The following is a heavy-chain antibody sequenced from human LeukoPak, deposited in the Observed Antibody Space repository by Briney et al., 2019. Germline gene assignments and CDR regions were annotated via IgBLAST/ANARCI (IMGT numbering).Heavy chain of an antibody. CDR2: INTGNGNT. D-gene: IGHD3-22*01. Sequence: AASVKVSCKTSGYTFTNYGMHWVRQAPRQSPEWMGWINTGNGNTKSSQKFQDGVTLTRDTSASTAYMELNSLDSEDTAVYYCARVPLSDASGHYYPHWGQGTLVTVSS. V-gene: IGHV1-3*04. CDR1: GYTFTNYG. CDR3: ARVPLSDASGHYYPH. J-gene: IGHJ1*01.